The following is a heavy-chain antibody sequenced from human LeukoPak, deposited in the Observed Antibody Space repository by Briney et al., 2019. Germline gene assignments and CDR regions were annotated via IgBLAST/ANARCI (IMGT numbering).Heavy chain of an antibody. CDR1: GFIFSSYA. D-gene: IGHD4-17*01. CDR2: ISYDGSNK. CDR3: AREGPSGDYVSGYGMDV. J-gene: IGHJ6*02. Sequence: PGRSLRLSCAASGFIFSSYAMHWVRQAPGKGLEWVAVISYDGSNKYYADSVKGRFTISRDNSKNTLYLQMNSLRAEDTAVYYCAREGPSGDYVSGYGMDVWGQGTTVTVSS. V-gene: IGHV3-30-3*01.